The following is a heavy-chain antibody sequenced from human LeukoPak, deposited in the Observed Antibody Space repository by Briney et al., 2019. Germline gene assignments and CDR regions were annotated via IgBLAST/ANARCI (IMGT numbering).Heavy chain of an antibody. V-gene: IGHV3-7*01. CDR2: IKQDGSEK. CDR3: HLSGSYHYYYYYYMDV. CDR1: GFTFSSYW. Sequence: GGSLRLSCAASGFTFSSYWMSWVRQAPGKGLEWVANIKQDGSEKYYADSVKGRFTISRDNAKNSLYLQMNSLRAEDTAVYYCHLSGSYHYYYYYYMDVWGKGTTVTVSS. J-gene: IGHJ6*03. D-gene: IGHD3-10*01.